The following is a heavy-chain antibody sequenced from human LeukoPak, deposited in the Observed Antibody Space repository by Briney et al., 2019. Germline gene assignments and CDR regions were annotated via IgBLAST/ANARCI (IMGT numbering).Heavy chain of an antibody. CDR2: INHSGST. CDR1: GGSFSGYY. Sequence: PSETLSLTCAVYGGSFSGYYWSWIRQPPGKGLEWIGEINHSGSTNHNPSLKSRVTISVDTSKNQFSLKLSSVTAADTAVYYCARVDPDSSSTLEVFDYWGQGTLVTVSS. D-gene: IGHD6-6*01. J-gene: IGHJ4*02. CDR3: ARVDPDSSSTLEVFDY. V-gene: IGHV4-34*01.